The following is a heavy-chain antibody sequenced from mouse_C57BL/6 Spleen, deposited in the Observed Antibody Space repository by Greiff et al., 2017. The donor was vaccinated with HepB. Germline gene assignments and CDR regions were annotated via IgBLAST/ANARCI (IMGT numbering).Heavy chain of an antibody. J-gene: IGHJ2*01. CDR2: IDPSDSYT. CDR1: GYTFTSYW. CDR3: ARALYESPFDY. Sequence: QVQLQQPGAELVMPGASVKLSCKASGYTFTSYWMHWVKQRPGQGLEWIGEIDPSDSYTNYNQKFKGKSTLTVDKSSSTAYMQLSSLTSEDSAVYYCARALYESPFDYWGQGTTLTVSS. V-gene: IGHV1-69*01. D-gene: IGHD2-3*01.